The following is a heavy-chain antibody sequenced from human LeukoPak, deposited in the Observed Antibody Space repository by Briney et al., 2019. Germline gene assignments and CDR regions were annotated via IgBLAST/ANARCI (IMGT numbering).Heavy chain of an antibody. CDR1: GFTFSSYA. CDR2: INHSGST. J-gene: IGHJ4*02. CDR3: ARGRQMVYANYNWNDRLLYYFDY. V-gene: IGHV4-34*01. D-gene: IGHD1-20*01. Sequence: GSLRLSCAASGFTFSSYAMSWVRQPPGKGLEWIGEINHSGSTNYNPSLKSRVTISVDTSKNQFSLKLNSVTAADTAVYYCARGRQMVYANYNWNDRLLYYFDYWGQGTLVTVSS.